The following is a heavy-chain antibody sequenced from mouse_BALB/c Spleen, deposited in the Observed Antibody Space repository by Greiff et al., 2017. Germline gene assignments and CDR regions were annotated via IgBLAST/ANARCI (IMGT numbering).Heavy chain of an antibody. Sequence: QVQLKESGPQLVRPGASVKISCKASGYSFTSYWMHWVKQRPGQGLEWIGMIDPSDSETRLNQKFKDKATLTVDKSSSTAYMQLSSPTSEDSAVYYCARGYPGVARDYGGKGTSGTVSS. CDR1: GYSFTSYW. D-gene: IGHD2-2*01. CDR3: ARGYPGVARDY. J-gene: IGHJ4*01. V-gene: IGHV1S126*01. CDR2: IDPSDSET.